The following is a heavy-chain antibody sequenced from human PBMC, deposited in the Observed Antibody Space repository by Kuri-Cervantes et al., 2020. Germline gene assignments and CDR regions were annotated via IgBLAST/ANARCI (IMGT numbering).Heavy chain of an antibody. V-gene: IGHV4-39*01. CDR1: GGSISSSSYY. CDR2: IYTSGST. CDR3: ARHRGTRYYYYMDV. D-gene: IGHD1-1*01. J-gene: IGHJ6*03. Sequence: SETLSLTCSASGGSISSSSYYWGWIRQPPGKGLEWIGRIYTSGSTNYNPSLKSRVTISVDKSKNQFSLKLSSVTAADTAVYYCARHRGTRYYYYMDVWGKGTTVTVSS.